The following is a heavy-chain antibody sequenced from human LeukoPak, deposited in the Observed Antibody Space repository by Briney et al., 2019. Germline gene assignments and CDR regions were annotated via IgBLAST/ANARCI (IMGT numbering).Heavy chain of an antibody. CDR3: ARGHVDIVATIVTKGLLFDY. CDR2: INHSGST. Sequence: GSLRLSCAASGFTFSSYAMSWIRQPPGKGLEWIGEINHSGSTNYNPSLKSRVTISVDTSKNQFSLKLSSVTAADTAVHYCARGHVDIVATIVTKGLLFDYWGQGTLVTVSS. V-gene: IGHV4-34*01. D-gene: IGHD5-12*01. J-gene: IGHJ4*02. CDR1: GFTFSSYA.